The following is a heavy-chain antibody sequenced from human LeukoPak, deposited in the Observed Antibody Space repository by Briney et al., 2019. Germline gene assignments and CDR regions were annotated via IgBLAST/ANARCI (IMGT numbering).Heavy chain of an antibody. Sequence: GGSLRLSCEASGFTFSTSTMHWVRQAPGKGLEWVSSISSSSSYIYYADSVKGRFTISRDNAKNSLYLQMNSLRAEDTAVYYCARGQLGNWGQGTLVTVSS. J-gene: IGHJ4*02. V-gene: IGHV3-21*01. CDR1: GFTFSTST. CDR2: ISSSSSYI. CDR3: ARGQLGN. D-gene: IGHD6-13*01.